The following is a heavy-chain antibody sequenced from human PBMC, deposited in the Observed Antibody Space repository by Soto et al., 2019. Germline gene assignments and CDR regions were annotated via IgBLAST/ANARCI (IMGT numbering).Heavy chain of an antibody. CDR2: IYWDDDK. Sequence: QITLKESGPPLVKPTQTLTLTCTFSGFSLSTSGVGVGWIRQPPGKALEWLALIYWDDDKRYSPSLKSRLTITKDTSKNQVVLTMTNMDPVDTATYYCARQYSSSWGYYYGMDVWGQGTTVTVSS. D-gene: IGHD6-13*01. J-gene: IGHJ6*02. V-gene: IGHV2-5*02. CDR3: ARQYSSSWGYYYGMDV. CDR1: GFSLSTSGVG.